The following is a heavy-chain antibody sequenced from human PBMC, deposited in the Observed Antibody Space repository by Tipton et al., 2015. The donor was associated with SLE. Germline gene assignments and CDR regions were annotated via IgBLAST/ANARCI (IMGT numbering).Heavy chain of an antibody. CDR1: GFTFSSYA. CDR3: AKVTETMVVTPYFEY. D-gene: IGHD4-23*01. CDR2: ISGSGGST. Sequence: GSLRLSCAASGFTFSSYAMSWVRQTPGKGLEWVSAISGSGGSTYYADSVKGRFTISRDNSKNTLYLQMNSLRAEDTAVYYCAKVTETMVVTPYFEYWGQGTLVTVSS. V-gene: IGHV3-23*01. J-gene: IGHJ4*02.